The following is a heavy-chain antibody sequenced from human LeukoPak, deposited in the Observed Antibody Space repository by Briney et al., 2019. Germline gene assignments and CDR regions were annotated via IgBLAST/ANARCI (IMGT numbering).Heavy chain of an antibody. Sequence: SETLSLTCTVSGGSISSSSCYWGWIRQPPGKGLEWIGSIYYSGSTYYNPSLKSRVTISVDTSKNQFSLKLSSVTAADTAVYYCATSQTSYDSSGEYFQHWGQGTLVTVSS. CDR1: GGSISSSSCY. J-gene: IGHJ1*01. V-gene: IGHV4-39*01. CDR3: ATSQTSYDSSGEYFQH. D-gene: IGHD3-22*01. CDR2: IYYSGST.